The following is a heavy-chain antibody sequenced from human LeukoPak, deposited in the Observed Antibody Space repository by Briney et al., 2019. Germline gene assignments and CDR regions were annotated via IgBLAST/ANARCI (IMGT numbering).Heavy chain of an antibody. J-gene: IGHJ4*02. CDR1: GYSFTSYW. Sequence: GESLKISXKGSGYSFTSYWIGWVRQMPGKGLEWMGIIYPGDSDTRYSPSFQGQVTISADKSISTAYLQWGSLKASDTAMYYCARHSLGYCSSTSCYPDYWGQGTLVTVSS. CDR2: IYPGDSDT. V-gene: IGHV5-51*01. D-gene: IGHD2-2*01. CDR3: ARHSLGYCSSTSCYPDY.